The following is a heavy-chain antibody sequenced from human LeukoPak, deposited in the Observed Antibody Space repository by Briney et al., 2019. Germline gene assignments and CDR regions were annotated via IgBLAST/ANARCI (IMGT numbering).Heavy chain of an antibody. D-gene: IGHD4-17*01. CDR1: GFTFSSYA. CDR3: ARDRRDYGDLIDY. CDR2: ISGSGIGGRT. Sequence: GGSLRLSCAASGFTFSSYALSWFRQAPGKGLEWVSGISGSGIGGRTHYADSVKGRFTISRDNSKNTLYLQMNSLRAEDTAVYYCARDRRDYGDLIDYWGQGTLVTVSS. J-gene: IGHJ4*02. V-gene: IGHV3-23*01.